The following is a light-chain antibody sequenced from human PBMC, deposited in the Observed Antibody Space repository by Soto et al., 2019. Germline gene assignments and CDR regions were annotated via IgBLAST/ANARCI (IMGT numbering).Light chain of an antibody. CDR2: AAS. J-gene: IGKJ3*01. Sequence: DIQLTQSPSFLSASVGDRVTITCRASQGISSYLAWYQQKPGKAPKLLIYAASTLQSGVPSRFSGSGSGTEFTLTIGSLQPEDFATYYCQQLNSFGPGTKVDIK. V-gene: IGKV1-9*01. CDR1: QGISSY. CDR3: QQLNS.